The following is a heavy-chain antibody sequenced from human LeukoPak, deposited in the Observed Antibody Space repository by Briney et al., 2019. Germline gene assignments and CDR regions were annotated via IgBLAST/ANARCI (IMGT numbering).Heavy chain of an antibody. CDR2: FIPVLGTA. D-gene: IGHD2-8*01. CDR1: GGTFSDYA. Sequence: SVKVSCKASGGTFSDYALNWVRQAPGQGLEWMGVFIPVLGTANSTQNFQDRVSITADISTHTVNMELSSLKSEDTAVYFCAGIPVFGVVLHQEPVWGKGTTVTVSS. CDR3: AGIPVFGVVLHQEPV. V-gene: IGHV1-69*10. J-gene: IGHJ6*04.